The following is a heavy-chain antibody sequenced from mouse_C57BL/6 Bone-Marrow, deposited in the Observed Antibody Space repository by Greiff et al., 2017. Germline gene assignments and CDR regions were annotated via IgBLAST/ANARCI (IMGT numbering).Heavy chain of an antibody. CDR3: ARSGYYGSLFAY. V-gene: IGHV1-59*01. J-gene: IGHJ3*01. CDR2: IDPSDSYT. CDR1: GYTFTSYW. Sequence: QVQLKQPGAELVRPGTSVKLSCKASGYTFTSYWMHWVKQRPGQGLEWIGVIDPSDSYTNYNQKFKGKATLTVDTSSSTAYMQLSSLTSEDSAVYYCARSGYYGSLFAYWGQGTLVTVSA. D-gene: IGHD1-1*01.